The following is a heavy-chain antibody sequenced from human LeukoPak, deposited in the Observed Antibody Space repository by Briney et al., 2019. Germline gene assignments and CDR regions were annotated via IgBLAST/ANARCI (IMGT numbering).Heavy chain of an antibody. CDR3: ARGLTVTNP. D-gene: IGHD4-17*01. CDR2: INYSGST. Sequence: SETLSLTCAVYGGSFSGYYWSWIRQPPGKGLEWIGEINYSGSTNYNPSLKSRVTISVDTSKNQFSLKLSSVAAADTAVYYCARGLTVTNPWGQGTTVTVSS. CDR1: GGSFSGYY. V-gene: IGHV4-34*01. J-gene: IGHJ6*02.